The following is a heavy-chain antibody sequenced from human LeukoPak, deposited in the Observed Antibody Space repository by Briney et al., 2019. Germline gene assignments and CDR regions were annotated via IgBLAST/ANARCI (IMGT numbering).Heavy chain of an antibody. CDR2: IYPGDSDT. V-gene: IGHV5-51*01. CDR3: ARHTEYYAPDY. D-gene: IGHD2-2*01. CDR1: GYTFTSYW. J-gene: IGHJ4*02. Sequence: GESLKISCKGSGYTFTSYWMAWVRQMPGKGLEWMGIIYPGDSDTSYSPSFQGQVTISADKSISTAYLQWSSLKASDTAMYYCARHTEYYAPDYWGQGTLVTVSS.